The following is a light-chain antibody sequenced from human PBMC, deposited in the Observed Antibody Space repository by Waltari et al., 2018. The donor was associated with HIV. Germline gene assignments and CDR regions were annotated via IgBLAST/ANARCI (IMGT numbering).Light chain of an antibody. CDR2: DVN. V-gene: IGLV2-18*02. J-gene: IGLJ1*01. CDR3: SSYTTTTARV. CDR1: NSAIGTYHR. Sequence: QSALTQPLAVSGHPGQSVTISCTGHNSAIGTYHRVCWYHQTPGTAPKHMIYDVNSRPSGVPDRFSGSKSGNTASLTISGLQAEDEGDYYCSSYTTTTARVFGTGTKVTVL.